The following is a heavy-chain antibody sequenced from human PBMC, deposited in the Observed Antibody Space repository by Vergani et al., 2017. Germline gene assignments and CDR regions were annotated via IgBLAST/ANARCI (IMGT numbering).Heavy chain of an antibody. D-gene: IGHD3-16*01. CDR1: GFTFSSYG. V-gene: IGHV3-33*01. J-gene: IGHJ5*02. CDR2: IWYDGSNK. Sequence: QVQLVESGGGVVQPGRSLRLSCAASGFTFSSYGMHWVRQAPGKGLEWVAVIWYDGSNKYYADSVKGRFTISRDNSKNTLYLQMNSLRAEDTAVYYCARDLGGFDPWGQGTLVTVSS. CDR3: ARDLGGFDP.